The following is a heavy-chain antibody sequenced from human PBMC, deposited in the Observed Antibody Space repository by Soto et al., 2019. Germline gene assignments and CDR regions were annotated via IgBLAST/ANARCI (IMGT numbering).Heavy chain of an antibody. J-gene: IGHJ4*02. CDR1: GFTFSSYS. CDR3: ARGGLVTRFDY. Sequence: ESGGGLVQPGGSLRLSCAASGFTFSSYSMNWVRQAPGKGLEWVSYIRSSSSTIYYAGSVKGRFTISRDNAKNSLYLQMNGLRDEDTAVYYCARGGLVTRFDYWGQGTLVTVSS. D-gene: IGHD6-19*01. CDR2: IRSSSSTI. V-gene: IGHV3-48*02.